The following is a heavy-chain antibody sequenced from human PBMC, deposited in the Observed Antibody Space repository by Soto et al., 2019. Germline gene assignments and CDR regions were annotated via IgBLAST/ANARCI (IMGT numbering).Heavy chain of an antibody. CDR3: ARQVRYSGSYSYYGLDV. V-gene: IGHV4-31*03. D-gene: IGHD1-26*01. Sequence: SETLSLTCTVSGGSISSGGYYWSWIRQHPGKGLEWIGYIYYSGSTYYNPSLKSRVTISVHTSKNQFSLKLSSVTAADTAMYYCARQVRYSGSYSYYGLDVWGQGTTVTSP. CDR2: IYYSGST. J-gene: IGHJ6*02. CDR1: GGSISSGGYY.